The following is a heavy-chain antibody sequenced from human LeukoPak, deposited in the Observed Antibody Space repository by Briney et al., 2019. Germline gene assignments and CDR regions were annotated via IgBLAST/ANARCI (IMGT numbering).Heavy chain of an antibody. CDR1: GGSISSNNW. CDR3: ARRRRVVAAFDY. Sequence: SETLSLTCAVSGGSISSNNWWSWVRQSPGKGLEWIGEIYHTGSTNNNPSLKSRVTMSVDKSKNQFSLKLSSVTAADTAVYYCARRRRVVAAFDYWGQGTLVTVSS. J-gene: IGHJ4*02. CDR2: IYHTGST. D-gene: IGHD2-15*01. V-gene: IGHV4-4*02.